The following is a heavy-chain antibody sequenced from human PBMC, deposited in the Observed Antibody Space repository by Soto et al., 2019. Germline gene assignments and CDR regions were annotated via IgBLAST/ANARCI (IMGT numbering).Heavy chain of an antibody. J-gene: IGHJ6*02. CDR3: AKDRVVTTDYYYYGMDV. V-gene: IGHV3-30*18. CDR1: GFTFRSCG. D-gene: IGHD3-22*01. CDR2: ISYDGSNK. Sequence: GGSLRLSCAASGFTFRSCGMHWVRQAPGKGLEWVAVISYDGSNKYYADSVKGRFTISRDNSKNTLYLQMNSLRAEDTAVYYCAKDRVVTTDYYYYGMDVWGQGTTVTVS.